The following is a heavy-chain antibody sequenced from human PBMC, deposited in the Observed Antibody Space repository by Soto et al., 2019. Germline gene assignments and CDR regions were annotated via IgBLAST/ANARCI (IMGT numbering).Heavy chain of an antibody. V-gene: IGHV3-30*03. Sequence: QVQLVESGGGVVQPGRSLRLSCAASGFTFSSYGMHWVRQAPGKGLEWVAVISYDGSNKYYADSVKGRFTISRDNSKNTLYLQMNSLRAEDTAVHYCAWISSGSVYWGQGTLVTVSS. D-gene: IGHD6-19*01. J-gene: IGHJ4*02. CDR2: ISYDGSNK. CDR3: AWISSGSVY. CDR1: GFTFSSYG.